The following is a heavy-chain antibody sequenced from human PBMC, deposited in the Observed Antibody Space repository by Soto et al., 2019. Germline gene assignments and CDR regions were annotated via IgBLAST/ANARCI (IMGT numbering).Heavy chain of an antibody. CDR2: ISQSGTT. D-gene: IGHD2-2*02. CDR1: GASISSDNR. CDR3: AKKVPAAIRIYYFSGLDV. V-gene: IGHV4-4*02. J-gene: IGHJ6*02. Sequence: NPSETLSLTCAVSGASISSDNRWTWVRQPPGEGLEWIGEISQSGTTKYNPSLASRVTISVDKSKNQFSLRLNSMTAADTAVYYCAKKVPAAIRIYYFSGLDVWGQGNTVTVSS.